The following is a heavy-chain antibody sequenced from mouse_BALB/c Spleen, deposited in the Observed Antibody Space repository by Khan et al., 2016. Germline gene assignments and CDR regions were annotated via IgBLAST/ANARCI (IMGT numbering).Heavy chain of an antibody. Sequence: VQLKQSGAELVKPGASVKVSCTASGFNIKDTYMHWVKQRPEQGLEWIGRIDPANGDSKYDPKFQGRATITSYTSSNPAYLQLNTLTCATTPVYYCSSSGYDLYYYALGYWGQGTSVTVSS. D-gene: IGHD2-2*01. CDR3: SSSGYDLYYYALGY. CDR1: GFNIKDTY. CDR2: IDPANGDS. J-gene: IGHJ4*01. V-gene: IGHV14-3*02.